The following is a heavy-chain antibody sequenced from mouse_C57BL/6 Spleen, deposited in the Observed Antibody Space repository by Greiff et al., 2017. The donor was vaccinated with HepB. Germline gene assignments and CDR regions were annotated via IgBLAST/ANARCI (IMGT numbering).Heavy chain of an antibody. CDR2: IYPGSGST. J-gene: IGHJ3*01. Sequence: QVQLKQPGAELVKPGASVKMSCKASGYTFTSYWITWVKQRPGQGLEWIGDIYPGSGSTNYNEKFKSKATLTVDTSSSTAYMQLSSLTSEDSAVYYCARRRLYDYDGGFAYWGQGTLVTVSA. D-gene: IGHD2-4*01. CDR3: ARRRLYDYDGGFAY. CDR1: GYTFTSYW. V-gene: IGHV1-55*01.